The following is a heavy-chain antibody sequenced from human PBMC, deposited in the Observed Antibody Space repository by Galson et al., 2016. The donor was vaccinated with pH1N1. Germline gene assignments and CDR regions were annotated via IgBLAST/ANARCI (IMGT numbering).Heavy chain of an antibody. CDR2: VIGMFGTT. D-gene: IGHD5-18*01. CDR3: ARSRGYSYGSYYFDN. V-gene: IGHV1-69*13. CDR1: GGTFTSYN. J-gene: IGHJ4*02. Sequence: SVKVSCKASGGTFTSYNIGWVRQAPGLGLEWVGGVIGMFGTTTYAQKLQGRVTITAEELTSSSYMELTSLTSEDTALYYCARSRGYSYGSYYFDNWGRGTLVTVSS.